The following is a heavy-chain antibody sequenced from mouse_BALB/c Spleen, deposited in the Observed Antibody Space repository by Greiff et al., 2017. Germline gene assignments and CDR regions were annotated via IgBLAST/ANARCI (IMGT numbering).Heavy chain of an antibody. CDR1: GFSLTSYG. V-gene: IGHV2-9*02. CDR3: AREELRSYGNYYAMDY. D-gene: IGHD2-1*01. CDR2: IWAGGST. Sequence: VMLVESGPGLVAPSQSLSITCTVSGFSLTSYGVHWVRQPPGKGLEWLGVIWAGGSTNYNSALMSRLSISKDNSKSQVFLKMNSLQTDDTAMYYCAREELRSYGNYYAMDYWGQGTSVTVSS. J-gene: IGHJ4*01.